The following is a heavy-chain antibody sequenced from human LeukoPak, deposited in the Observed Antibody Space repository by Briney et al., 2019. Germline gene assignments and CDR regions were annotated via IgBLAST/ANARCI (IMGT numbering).Heavy chain of an antibody. CDR3: AREALWFGESQLYYYYYMDV. D-gene: IGHD3-10*01. Sequence: PSETLSLTCTVSGDSIRDFYWSWLRQPPGMGLQWIGYIYYSGTTYYNPSLKSRVTISIDTSKTRFSLNLSSVTAADTAVYYCAREALWFGESQLYYYYYMDVWGKGTTVTVSS. J-gene: IGHJ6*03. CDR2: IYYSGTT. V-gene: IGHV4-59*01. CDR1: GDSIRDFY.